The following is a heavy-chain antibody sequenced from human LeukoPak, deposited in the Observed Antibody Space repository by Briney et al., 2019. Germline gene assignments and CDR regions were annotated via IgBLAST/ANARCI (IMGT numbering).Heavy chain of an antibody. CDR1: GYTLTSYA. D-gene: IGHD6-19*01. J-gene: IGHJ6*02. CDR3: ARGRGSGWYRARYYYGMDV. Sequence: ASVKVSCKASGYTLTSYAMHWVRQAPGLRLEWMGWINAGNGNTKYSQKFQGRVTITRDTSASTAYMELSSLRSEDTAVYYCARGRGSGWYRARYYYGMDVWGQGTTVTVSS. V-gene: IGHV1-3*01. CDR2: INAGNGNT.